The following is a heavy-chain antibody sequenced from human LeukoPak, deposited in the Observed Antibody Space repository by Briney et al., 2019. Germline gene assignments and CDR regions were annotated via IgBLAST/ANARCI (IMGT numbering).Heavy chain of an antibody. Sequence: GGSLRLSCAASGFTFSNYAMTWVRQAPGKGLEWVSSITGGGDTTYYADSVRGRFTISRDNSKNTLSLQTNSLRAEDTAVYYCAKAVVRGVPAPFDYWGQGTLVTVSS. CDR3: AKAVVRGVPAPFDY. CDR1: GFTFSNYA. J-gene: IGHJ4*02. V-gene: IGHV3-23*01. CDR2: ITGGGDTT. D-gene: IGHD3-10*01.